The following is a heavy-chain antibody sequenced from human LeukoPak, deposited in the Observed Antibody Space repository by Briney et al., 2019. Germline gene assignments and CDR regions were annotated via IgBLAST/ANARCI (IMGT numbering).Heavy chain of an antibody. CDR2: IYPRDSDT. J-gene: IGHJ4*02. CDR1: GYSFTTYW. CDR3: ARSIAAPSILLVPGFDY. Sequence: PGESLKISCKGSGYSFTTYWIGWVRQMPGRGLEWMGIIYPRDSDTRYSPSFQGQVTISADKSISTAYLQWSSLKASDTAMYYCARSIAAPSILLVPGFDYWGQGTLVTVSS. V-gene: IGHV5-51*01. D-gene: IGHD6-6*01.